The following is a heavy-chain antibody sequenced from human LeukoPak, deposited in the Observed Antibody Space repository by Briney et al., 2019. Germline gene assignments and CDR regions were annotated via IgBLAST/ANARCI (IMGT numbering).Heavy chain of an antibody. CDR3: ARPLYDSRFAFDI. CDR1: GGSISANY. V-gene: IGHV4-59*08. Sequence: SETLSLTCTVSGGSISANYWSWIRQPPGKGLEWIGYIYNSGNSNYNPFLKSRATISGDTSKNQFSLKLSSVTAADTAVYYCARPLYDSRFAFDIWGQGTMVTVSS. D-gene: IGHD3-22*01. CDR2: IYNSGNS. J-gene: IGHJ3*02.